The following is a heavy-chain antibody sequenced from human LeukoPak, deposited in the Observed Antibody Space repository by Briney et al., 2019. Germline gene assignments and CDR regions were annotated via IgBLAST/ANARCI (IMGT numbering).Heavy chain of an antibody. V-gene: IGHV3-53*01. CDR1: GFTFSDYY. Sequence: GGSLRLSCAASGFTFSDYYMSWVRQAPGKGLEWVSVIYSGGSTYYADSVKGRFTISRDNSKNTLYLQMNSLRAEDTAVYYCARESPHDAFDIWGQGTMVTVSS. J-gene: IGHJ3*02. CDR2: IYSGGST. CDR3: ARESPHDAFDI.